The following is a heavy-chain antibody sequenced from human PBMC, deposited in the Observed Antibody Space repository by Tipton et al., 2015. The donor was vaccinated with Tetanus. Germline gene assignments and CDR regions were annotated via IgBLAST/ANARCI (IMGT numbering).Heavy chain of an antibody. Sequence: TLSLTCNVTGALLTTGGYSWGWIRQTPGQGLEWLGYIYQTDSTYYNPSVRSRLTLSLLRSKNQVSLKLTSVTAADTAVYYCARANYDFPKKGPFDSWGPGSLVIVSS. V-gene: IGHV4-30-2*01. CDR3: ARANYDFPKKGPFDS. J-gene: IGHJ4*02. CDR2: IYQTDST. CDR1: GALLTTGGYS. D-gene: IGHD3-3*01.